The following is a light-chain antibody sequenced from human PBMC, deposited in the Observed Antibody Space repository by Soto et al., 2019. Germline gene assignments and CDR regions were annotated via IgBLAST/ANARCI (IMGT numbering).Light chain of an antibody. CDR3: QPSYSRSLT. J-gene: IGKJ1*01. CDR2: DAS. Sequence: EIVLTQSPGTLSLSPGERATLSCRASQSVSNNYLAWYQQKPGQAPRLLIYDASNRATGIPDRFSGSGSGTDFTLTINSLQSEDFATYYCQPSYSRSLTFGQGTKVDIK. V-gene: IGKV3-20*01. CDR1: QSVSNNY.